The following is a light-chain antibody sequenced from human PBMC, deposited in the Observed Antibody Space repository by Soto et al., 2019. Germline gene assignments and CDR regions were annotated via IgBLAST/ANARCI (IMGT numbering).Light chain of an antibody. Sequence: DIQITQSPSSRSASVGDRVTITSRAIQKMSSYLNWYQQNPGTAPKLLISAASSLQSRVPSRFSGSGSGTDFTLTISSLQPEDFATYYCPQTYSTPRTFGQSTKVDIK. CDR3: PQTYSTPRT. CDR1: QKMSSY. J-gene: IGKJ1*01. V-gene: IGKV1-39*01. CDR2: AAS.